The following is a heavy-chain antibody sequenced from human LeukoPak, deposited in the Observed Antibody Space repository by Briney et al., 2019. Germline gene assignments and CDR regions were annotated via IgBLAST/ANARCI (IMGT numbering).Heavy chain of an antibody. V-gene: IGHV4-59*08. CDR2: IYYSGST. Sequence: SETLSLTCTVSGGSISNYYWSWIRQPPGKGLEWIGYIYYSGSTNYNPSLKSRVTISVDTSKNQFSLKVNSVTAADTAVCYCARSAAWLTTFDYWGQGTLVTVPS. CDR1: GGSISNYY. CDR3: ARSAAWLTTFDY. J-gene: IGHJ4*02. D-gene: IGHD1-14*01.